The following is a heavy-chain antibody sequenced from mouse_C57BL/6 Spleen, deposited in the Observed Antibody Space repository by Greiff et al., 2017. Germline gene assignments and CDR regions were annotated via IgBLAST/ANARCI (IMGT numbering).Heavy chain of an antibody. CDR3: ARAGDDYDGAWFAY. V-gene: IGHV1-64*01. J-gene: IGHJ3*01. CDR2: IHPNSGST. CDR1: GYTFTSYW. D-gene: IGHD2-4*01. Sequence: QVQLQQPGAELVKPGASVKLSCKASGYTFTSYWMHWVQQRPGQGLEWLGMIHPNSGSTNYNEKFKSKATLTVDKSSSTAYMQLSSLTSEDSAVYYCARAGDDYDGAWFAYWGQGTLGTVSA.